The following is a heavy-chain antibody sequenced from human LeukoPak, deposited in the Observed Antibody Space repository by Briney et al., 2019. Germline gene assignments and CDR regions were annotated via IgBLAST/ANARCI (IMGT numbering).Heavy chain of an antibody. CDR3: AKASYPHSGAWYNLLS. D-gene: IGHD6-13*01. CDR1: GFTFSTYN. CDR2: ITSSSSYI. J-gene: IGHJ5*02. Sequence: PGGSLRLSCAASGFTFSTYNMNWVRQAPGKGLEWVSSITSSSSYIYYADSVKGRFTISRDNAKNSLYLQMNSLRAEDSAVYYCAKASYPHSGAWYNLLSWGRGTLVTVSS. V-gene: IGHV3-21*04.